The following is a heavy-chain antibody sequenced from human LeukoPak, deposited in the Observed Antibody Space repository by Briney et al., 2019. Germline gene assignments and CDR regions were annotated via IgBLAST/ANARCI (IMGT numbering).Heavy chain of an antibody. CDR1: GFTFSSYP. CDR3: ARDLGYASETNYGMDV. Sequence: GRSLRLSCAPSGFTFSSYPMHWVRQAPGKGLEWVAVISYDEGNKYYADSVKGRFTISRDNSKNTLYLQMNSLRAEDTAVYYCARDLGYASETNYGMDVWGQGTTVTVFS. J-gene: IGHJ6*02. D-gene: IGHD3-10*01. CDR2: ISYDEGNK. V-gene: IGHV3-30-3*01.